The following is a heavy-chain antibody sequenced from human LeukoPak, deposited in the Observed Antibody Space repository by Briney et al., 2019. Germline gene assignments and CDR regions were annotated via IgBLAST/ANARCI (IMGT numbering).Heavy chain of an antibody. CDR2: IWYDGSNK. V-gene: IGHV3-33*06. D-gene: IGHD4-23*01. CDR3: AKKTPGNHPFDY. Sequence: GGSLRLSCAASGFTFSSYGMHWVRQAPGKGLEWVAVIWYDGSNKYYADSVKGRFTISRDNSKNTLYLQMNSLRVEDTAVYYCAKKTPGNHPFDYWGQGILVTVSS. CDR1: GFTFSSYG. J-gene: IGHJ4*02.